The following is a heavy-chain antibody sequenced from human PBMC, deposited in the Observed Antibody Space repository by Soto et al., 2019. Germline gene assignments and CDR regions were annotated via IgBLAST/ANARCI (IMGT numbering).Heavy chain of an antibody. CDR3: AKGALKVVTSWFDP. J-gene: IGHJ5*02. D-gene: IGHD2-15*01. V-gene: IGHV3-30*18. Sequence: GGPLRLSCAASGFTFSSYGMHWVRQAPGKGLEWVAVISYDGSNKYYADSVKGRFTISRDNSKNTLYLQMNSLRAEDTAVYYCAKGALKVVTSWFDPWGQGTLVTVSS. CDR2: ISYDGSNK. CDR1: GFTFSSYG.